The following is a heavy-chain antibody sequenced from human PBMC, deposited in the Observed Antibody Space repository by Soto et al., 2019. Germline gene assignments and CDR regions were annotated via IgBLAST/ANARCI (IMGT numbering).Heavy chain of an antibody. CDR3: ARDLPVDYDYIWGSYRKGPFDY. CDR1: GFTFSSYA. D-gene: IGHD3-16*02. J-gene: IGHJ4*02. V-gene: IGHV3-30-3*01. Sequence: GGSLRLSCAASGFTFSSYAMHWVRQAPGKGLEWVAVISYDGSNKYYADSVKGRFTISRDNSKNTLYLQMNSLRAEDTAVYYCARDLPVDYDYIWGSYRKGPFDYWGQGTLVTVSS. CDR2: ISYDGSNK.